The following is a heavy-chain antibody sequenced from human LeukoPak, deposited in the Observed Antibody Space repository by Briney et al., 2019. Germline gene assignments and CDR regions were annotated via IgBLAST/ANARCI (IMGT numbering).Heavy chain of an antibody. D-gene: IGHD2-15*01. CDR1: GGSISSGGYS. J-gene: IGHJ4*02. CDR2: IYYSGGT. Sequence: PSETLSLTSAVSGGSISSGGYSWSWIRRPPGKGLEWIGYIYYSGGTNYNPSLKSRVTISVDTSKNQLSLKLSSVTAADTAVYYCARASRYCSGGSCYYYYFEYWGQGTLVTVSS. CDR3: ARASRYCSGGSCYYYYFEY. V-gene: IGHV4-61*08.